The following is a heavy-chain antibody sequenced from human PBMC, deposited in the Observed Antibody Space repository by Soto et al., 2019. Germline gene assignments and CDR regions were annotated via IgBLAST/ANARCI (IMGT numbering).Heavy chain of an antibody. Sequence: EVQLVESVGGLVNPGGSLRLSCAASGFIFSDAWINWVRQAPGKGLEWVGRIKSKTDGGTTDFAAPVKGRFAISRDDSRDVVYMEMYSLKTDDTAVYFCTTDSLFTGQLVRMDNWGHGPLVTVSS. J-gene: IGHJ4*01. D-gene: IGHD3-9*01. CDR1: GFIFSDAW. CDR3: TTDSLFTGQLVRMDN. CDR2: IKSKTDGGTT. V-gene: IGHV3-15*07.